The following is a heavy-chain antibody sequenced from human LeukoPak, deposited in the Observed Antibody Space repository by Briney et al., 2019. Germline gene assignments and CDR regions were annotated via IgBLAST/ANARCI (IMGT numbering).Heavy chain of an antibody. Sequence: GASVKVSCKASGYTFTGFYMHWVRQAPGQGLEWMGWINPKNGGINYAQKFQGRVTMTRDTSISTAYMELSRLRSDDTAVYYCAREVYLTANWFDPWGQGTLVTVSS. D-gene: IGHD5/OR15-5a*01. J-gene: IGHJ5*02. CDR3: AREVYLTANWFDP. CDR1: GYTFTGFY. CDR2: INPKNGGI. V-gene: IGHV1-2*02.